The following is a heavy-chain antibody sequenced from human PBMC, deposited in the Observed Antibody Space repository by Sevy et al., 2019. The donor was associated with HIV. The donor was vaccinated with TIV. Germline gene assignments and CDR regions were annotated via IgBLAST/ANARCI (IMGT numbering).Heavy chain of an antibody. CDR1: GFTFSSYA. CDR2: ISGSASST. Sequence: GGSLRLSCAASGFTFSSYAMSWVRQAPGKGLEWVSAISGSASSTYYADSVKGRFTISRDNSKNTLYLLLNSLRAEDTAVYYCAKDGHYYDSSADHLNYFDYWGQGTLVTVSS. J-gene: IGHJ4*02. V-gene: IGHV3-23*01. D-gene: IGHD3-22*01. CDR3: AKDGHYYDSSADHLNYFDY.